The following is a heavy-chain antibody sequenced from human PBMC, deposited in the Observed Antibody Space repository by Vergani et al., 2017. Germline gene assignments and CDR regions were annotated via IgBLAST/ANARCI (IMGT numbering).Heavy chain of an antibody. CDR2: INSDVSST. D-gene: IGHD5-24*01. CDR1: GLTFSSYW. V-gene: IGHV3-74*01. J-gene: IGHJ2*01. CDR3: ARGRVDGYNWGYWYFDL. Sequence: EVQLVESGGGLVQPGGSLRLSCAASGLTFSSYWMHWVRQAPGKGLVWVSRINSDVSSTSYADSVKGRFTISRDNAKNTLYLQMNSLRAEDTAVYYCARGRVDGYNWGYWYFDLWGRGTLVTVSS.